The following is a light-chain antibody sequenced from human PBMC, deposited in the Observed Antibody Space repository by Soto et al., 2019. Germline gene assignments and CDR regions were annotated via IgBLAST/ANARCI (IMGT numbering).Light chain of an antibody. CDR2: GAS. V-gene: IGKV3-15*01. CDR1: QSFRNN. Sequence: EIVMTQSPGTLSLSPWEIATLSCRASQSFRNNLAWYQQKPGQAPRLVIYGASTRATGVPARFSGSGFGTEFTLTISSLQSEDFAVYYCQHYDSWPLTFGGGTKVDIK. J-gene: IGKJ4*01. CDR3: QHYDSWPLT.